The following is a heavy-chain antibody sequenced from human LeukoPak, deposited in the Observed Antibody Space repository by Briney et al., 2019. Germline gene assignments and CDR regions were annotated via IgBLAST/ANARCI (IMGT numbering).Heavy chain of an antibody. D-gene: IGHD3-10*01. V-gene: IGHV3-30*04. CDR2: ISYDGSNK. Sequence: GGSLRLSCAASGFTLSSYAMHWVRQAPGKGLEWVAVISYDGSNKYYADSVKGRFTISRDNSKNTLYLQMNSLRAEDTAVYYCARDLNSGATTALIYYYYYGMDVWGQGTTVTVSS. CDR3: ARDLNSGATTALIYYYYYGMDV. CDR1: GFTLSSYA. J-gene: IGHJ6*02.